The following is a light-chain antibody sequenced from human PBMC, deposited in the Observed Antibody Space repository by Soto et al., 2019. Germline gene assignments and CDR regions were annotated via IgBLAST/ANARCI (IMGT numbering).Light chain of an antibody. Sequence: DIQMTQSPSTLSASVGDRVTITCRASQSISSWLAWYQQKPGKAPKLLIYDASSLESGVPSRFSGSGSGTEFTLTISSLQSEDFAVYFCQQYNIWPQTFGQGTKVDNK. V-gene: IGKV1-5*01. CDR3: QQYNIWPQT. J-gene: IGKJ1*01. CDR1: QSISSW. CDR2: DAS.